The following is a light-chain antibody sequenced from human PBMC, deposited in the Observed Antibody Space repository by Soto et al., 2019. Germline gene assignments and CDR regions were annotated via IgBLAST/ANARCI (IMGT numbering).Light chain of an antibody. J-gene: IGKJ1*01. CDR3: QQYNSYS. V-gene: IGKV3-11*01. CDR1: PSVTNY. Sequence: ETVLTQSPGTLSLSPWERASLSCRASPSVTNYLAWYQQKPGQAPRLLIYGAFNRATGIPARFSGSGSGADFTLTISSLQPDDFATYYCQQYNSYSFGQGTKVDNK. CDR2: GAF.